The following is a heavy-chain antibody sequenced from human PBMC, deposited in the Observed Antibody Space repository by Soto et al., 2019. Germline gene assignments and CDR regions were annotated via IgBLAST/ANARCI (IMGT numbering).Heavy chain of an antibody. CDR2: ISGTGGST. V-gene: IGHV3-23*01. CDR3: ARLDHMGNWFDS. Sequence: EVQLLESGGGLLLPGGSLRLSCAASGFTFSSYAMTWVRQAPGKGLEWVSGISGTGGSTYYADSVRGRFTMSRDNSKNTLYRQMDSLRAEDTAVYYCARLDHMGNWFDSWGQGTLVTVSS. D-gene: IGHD1-26*01. CDR1: GFTFSSYA. J-gene: IGHJ5*01.